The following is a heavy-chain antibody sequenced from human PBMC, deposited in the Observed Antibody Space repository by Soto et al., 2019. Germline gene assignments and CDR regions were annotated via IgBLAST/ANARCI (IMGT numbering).Heavy chain of an antibody. Sequence: PSETLSLTCTVSGGSISSDYWSWIRQPPGKGLEWIGYIYYSGSTNYNPSLKSRVTISVDTSKNQFSLKLSSVTAADTAVYYCARDRLYDYVWGSYRGPYYYYGMDVWGQGTTVTVSS. CDR3: ARDRLYDYVWGSYRGPYYYYGMDV. CDR1: GGSISSDY. J-gene: IGHJ6*02. CDR2: IYYSGST. V-gene: IGHV4-59*01. D-gene: IGHD3-16*02.